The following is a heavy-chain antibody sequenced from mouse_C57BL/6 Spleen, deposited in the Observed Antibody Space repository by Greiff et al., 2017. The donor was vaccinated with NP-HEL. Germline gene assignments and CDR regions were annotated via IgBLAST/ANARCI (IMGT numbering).Heavy chain of an antibody. V-gene: IGHV1-69*01. CDR1: GYTFTSYW. CDR2: IDPSDSYT. Sequence: VQLQQPGAELVMPGASVKLSCKASGYTFTSYWMHWVKQRPGQGLEWIGEIDPSDSYTNYNQKFKGKSTLTVDKSSSTAYMQLSSLTSEDSAVYYCARDYGRRDYFDYWGQGTTLTVSS. J-gene: IGHJ2*01. D-gene: IGHD1-1*01. CDR3: ARDYGRRDYFDY.